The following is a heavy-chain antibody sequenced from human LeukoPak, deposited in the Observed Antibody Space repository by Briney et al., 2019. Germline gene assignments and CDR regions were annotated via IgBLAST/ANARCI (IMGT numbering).Heavy chain of an antibody. Sequence: SVKVSCKASGGTFSSYAISWVRQAPGQGLEWMGGIIPIFGTANYAQKFQGRVTITADESTSTAYMELSSQRSEDTAVYYCARNPGIAVAGTNAFDIWGQGTMVTVSS. CDR1: GGTFSSYA. CDR3: ARNPGIAVAGTNAFDI. D-gene: IGHD6-19*01. CDR2: IIPIFGTA. V-gene: IGHV1-69*13. J-gene: IGHJ3*02.